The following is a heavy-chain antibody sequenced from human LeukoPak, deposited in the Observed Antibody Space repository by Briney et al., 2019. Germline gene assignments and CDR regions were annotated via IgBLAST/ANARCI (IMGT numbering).Heavy chain of an antibody. V-gene: IGHV3-21*01. J-gene: IGHJ4*02. Sequence: GGSLRLSCAASGFTFSSYNMNWVRQAPGKGLEWVSSISSSSSYIYYADSVKGRFTISRDNAKNSLYLQMNSLRAEDTAVYYCARESPGIYYDSSGYYSSYESYFDYWGQGTLVTVSS. D-gene: IGHD3-22*01. CDR1: GFTFSSYN. CDR2: ISSSSSYI. CDR3: ARESPGIYYDSSGYYSSYESYFDY.